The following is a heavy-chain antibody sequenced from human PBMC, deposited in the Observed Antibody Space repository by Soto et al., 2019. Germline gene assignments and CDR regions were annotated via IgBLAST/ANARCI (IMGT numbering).Heavy chain of an antibody. CDR3: ASGSYAQQLDWYFDL. D-gene: IGHD1-26*01. J-gene: IGHJ2*01. CDR2: ISAYNGNT. V-gene: IGHV1-18*01. Sequence: ASVKVSCKASGYTFTSYGISWVRQAPGQGLEWMGWISAYNGNTNYAQKLQGRVTITADESTSTAYMELSSPRSEDTAVYYCASGSYAQQLDWYFDLWGRGTLVTVSS. CDR1: GYTFTSYG.